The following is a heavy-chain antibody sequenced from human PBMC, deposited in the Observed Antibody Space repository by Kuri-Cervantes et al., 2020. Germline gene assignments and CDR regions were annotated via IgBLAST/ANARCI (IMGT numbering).Heavy chain of an antibody. V-gene: IGHV1-18*01. J-gene: IGHJ4*02. D-gene: IGHD5-18*01. CDR2: ISAYNGNT. CDR3: ARDLFPTAMVTGLDY. Sequence: ASVKVSCKASGYTFTSYGISWVRQAPGQGLEWMGWISAYNGNTNYAQKLQGRVTMTTDTSTSTAYMELRSLRSDDTAVYYCARDLFPTAMVTGLDYWGQGTLVTVSS. CDR1: GYTFTSYG.